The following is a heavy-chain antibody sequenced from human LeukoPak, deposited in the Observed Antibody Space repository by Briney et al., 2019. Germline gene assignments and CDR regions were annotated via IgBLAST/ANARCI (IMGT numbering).Heavy chain of an antibody. J-gene: IGHJ4*02. Sequence: SETLSLTCTVSGGSISSNYFWGWIRQPPGKGLEWIGDIYHSGSTNYNPSLKGRVTISVDTSKNQFSLKLSSVTAADTAVYYCARRLVGQTFDYWGQGTLVTVSS. CDR3: ARRLVGQTFDY. CDR1: GGSISSNYF. CDR2: IYHSGST. D-gene: IGHD3-10*01. V-gene: IGHV4-61*01.